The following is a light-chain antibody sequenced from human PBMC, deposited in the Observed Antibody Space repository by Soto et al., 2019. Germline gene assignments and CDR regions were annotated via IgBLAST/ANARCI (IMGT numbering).Light chain of an antibody. Sequence: QSVLTQPPSVSAAPGQKVTISCSGSSSNIGGNSVSWYQQLPGTAPKLLIYDDNKRPSGIPDRFSGSKSGTSATLGITGFQTGDEADYYCGSWDSRLSDYVFRNGTKVTV. J-gene: IGLJ1*01. CDR1: SSNIGGNS. CDR3: GSWDSRLSDYV. CDR2: DDN. V-gene: IGLV1-51*01.